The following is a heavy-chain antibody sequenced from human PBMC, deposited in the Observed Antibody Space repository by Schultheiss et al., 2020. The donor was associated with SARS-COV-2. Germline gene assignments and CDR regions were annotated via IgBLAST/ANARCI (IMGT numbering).Heavy chain of an antibody. Sequence: SETLSLTCAVSGDFFSTYYWSWVRQPPGKGLEWIGYVRLSGSTDYNPSLRSRVTISVDTSKNQFSLRLTSVTAADTAVYYCAREHGSGEMDVWGQGTTVTVSS. CDR1: GDFFSTYY. J-gene: IGHJ6*02. CDR2: VRLSGST. V-gene: IGHV4-59*01. CDR3: AREHGSGEMDV. D-gene: IGHD3-10*01.